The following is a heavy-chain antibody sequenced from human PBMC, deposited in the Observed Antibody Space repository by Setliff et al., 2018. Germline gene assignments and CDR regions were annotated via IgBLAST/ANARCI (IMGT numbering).Heavy chain of an antibody. V-gene: IGHV3-23*01. CDR1: GFTFNTYA. CDR2: ISDTALGT. Sequence: GGSLRLSCAASGFTFNTYAMSWVRQPPGKGLEWVSSISDTALGTYYADYVKGRFTISRDNSKKTLYLQMNSLRAEDTAVYYCAKDIVGYSSTWPKRDYFDSWGQGSLVTVSS. D-gene: IGHD6-13*01. J-gene: IGHJ4*02. CDR3: AKDIVGYSSTWPKRDYFDS.